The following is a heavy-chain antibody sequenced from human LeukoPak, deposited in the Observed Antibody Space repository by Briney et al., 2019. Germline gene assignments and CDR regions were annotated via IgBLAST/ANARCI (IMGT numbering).Heavy chain of an antibody. CDR3: ARAMVSSGYYY. Sequence: PSETLSLTCTVSGGSISSGGYYWSWIRQHPGKGLEWIGYIYYSGSTYYNPSLKSRVTISVDTPKNQFSLKLSSVTAADTAVYYCARAMVSSGYYYWSQGTLVTVSS. V-gene: IGHV4-31*03. J-gene: IGHJ4*02. CDR1: GGSISSGGYY. CDR2: IYYSGST. D-gene: IGHD3-22*01.